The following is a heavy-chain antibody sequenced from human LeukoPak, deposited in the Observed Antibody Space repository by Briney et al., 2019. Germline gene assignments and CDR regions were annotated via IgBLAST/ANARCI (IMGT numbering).Heavy chain of an antibody. Sequence: PGGSLRLSCAASGLTFSSYAMHWVRQAPGKGLEWVAVISYDGSNKYYADSVKGRFTISRDNSKNTLYLQMNSLRAEDTAVYYCARGLDWNHLGAFDIWGQGTMVTVSS. V-gene: IGHV3-30-3*01. CDR1: GLTFSSYA. CDR2: ISYDGSNK. CDR3: ARGLDWNHLGAFDI. J-gene: IGHJ3*02. D-gene: IGHD1-1*01.